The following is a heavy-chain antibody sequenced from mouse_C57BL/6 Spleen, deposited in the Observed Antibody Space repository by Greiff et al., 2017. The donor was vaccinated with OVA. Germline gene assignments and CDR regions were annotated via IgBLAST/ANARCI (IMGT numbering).Heavy chain of an antibody. V-gene: IGHV1-52*01. J-gene: IGHJ4*01. Sequence: VQLQQPGAELVRPGSSVKLSCKASGYTFTSYWMPWVKQRPIQGLEWIGNIDPSDSETHYNQKFKDKATLTVDKSYSTAYMQLSSLTAEDAAVYYCARLTTVVATGAYYAMDYWGQGTSVTVSS. CDR1: GYTFTSYW. CDR3: ARLTTVVATGAYYAMDY. CDR2: IDPSDSET. D-gene: IGHD1-1*01.